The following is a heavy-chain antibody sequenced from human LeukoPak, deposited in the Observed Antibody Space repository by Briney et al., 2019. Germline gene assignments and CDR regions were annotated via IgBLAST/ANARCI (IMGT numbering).Heavy chain of an antibody. J-gene: IGHJ6*03. V-gene: IGHV3-53*05. CDR2: IYIDGTT. CDR1: GFIVSHNY. Sequence: PPGGSLRLSCAASGFIVSHNYMTWVRQAPGKGLEWISVIYIDGTTYYADSVKGRFTISRDNSKNTLYLQMNSLRAEDTAVYYCARDNGANYMDVWGKGTTVTVSS. CDR3: ARDNGANYMDV. D-gene: IGHD3-10*01.